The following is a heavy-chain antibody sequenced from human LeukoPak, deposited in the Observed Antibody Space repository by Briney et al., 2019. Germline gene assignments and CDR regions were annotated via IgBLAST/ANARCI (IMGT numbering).Heavy chain of an antibody. CDR2: ISGSADTT. J-gene: IGHJ4*02. D-gene: IGHD6-19*01. V-gene: IGHV3-23*01. CDR1: GFTFSTYA. CDR3: AREVRLVLDY. Sequence: GGSLRLSCAASGFTFSTYAMNWVRQAPGRGLEWVSAISGSADTTYYADSVKGRFTISRDNSKNTLYLQMNSLRAEDTAVYYCAREVRLVLDYWGQGTLVTVSS.